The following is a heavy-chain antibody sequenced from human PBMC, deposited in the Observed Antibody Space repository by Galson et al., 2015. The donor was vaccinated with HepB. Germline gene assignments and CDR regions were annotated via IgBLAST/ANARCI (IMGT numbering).Heavy chain of an antibody. CDR1: RFTFSSYG. J-gene: IGHJ3*02. Sequence: SLRLSCAASRFTFSSYGMHWVRQAPGKGLEWVAVIWYDGSNKYYADSVKGRFTISRDNSKNTLYLQMNSLRAEDTAVYYCAREGVYYDFWSGGNDAFDIWGQGTMVTVSS. CDR2: IWYDGSNK. D-gene: IGHD3-3*01. V-gene: IGHV3-33*01. CDR3: AREGVYYDFWSGGNDAFDI.